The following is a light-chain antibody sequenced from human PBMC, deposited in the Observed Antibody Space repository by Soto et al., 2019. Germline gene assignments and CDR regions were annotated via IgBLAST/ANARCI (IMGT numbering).Light chain of an antibody. V-gene: IGKV2-30*01. CDR3: MQGTRWPLT. J-gene: IGKJ4*01. CDR2: RVS. CDR1: QILVYSDGNTF. Sequence: DVVMTQSPLSLPVTLGQPASICFRSGQILVYSDGNTFLHWFQQRPGQSPRRLIYRVSNRDSGVPDRFSGSGSGTDFTLNISRVETEDVGVYYCMQGTRWPLTFGGGTKVDIK.